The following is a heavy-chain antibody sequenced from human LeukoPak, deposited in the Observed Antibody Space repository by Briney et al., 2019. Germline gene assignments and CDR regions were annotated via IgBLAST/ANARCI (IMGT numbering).Heavy chain of an antibody. CDR3: ARVMGRGYYGSGIPLFYYYYMDV. D-gene: IGHD3-10*01. J-gene: IGHJ6*03. CDR1: GGSISSYY. Sequence: SETLSLTCTVSGGSISSYYWSWIRQPPGKGLEWMGRIYTSGSTNYNPSLKSRVTISVDTSKNQFSLKLSSVTAADTAVYYCARVMGRGYYGSGIPLFYYYYMDVWGKGTTVTVSS. CDR2: IYTSGST. V-gene: IGHV4-4*07.